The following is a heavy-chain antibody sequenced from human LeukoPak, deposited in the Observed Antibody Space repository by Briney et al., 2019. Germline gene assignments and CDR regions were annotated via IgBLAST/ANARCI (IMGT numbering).Heavy chain of an antibody. Sequence: PGSSLRLSCPASGFTFSSYGMHWVRQAPGKGLEWAAVIWYDGSNKYYADSVKGRFTISRDNSKNRLYLQMNSLRAEDTAVYYCARQGLTTNWFDPWGQGTLVTVSS. CDR1: GFTFSSYG. D-gene: IGHD3-3*01. CDR3: ARQGLTTNWFDP. CDR2: IWYDGSNK. V-gene: IGHV3-33*08. J-gene: IGHJ5*02.